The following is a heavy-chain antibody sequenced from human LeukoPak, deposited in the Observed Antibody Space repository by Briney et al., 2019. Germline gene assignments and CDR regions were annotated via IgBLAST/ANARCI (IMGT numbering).Heavy chain of an antibody. CDR2: ISGSGGST. J-gene: IGHJ4*02. D-gene: IGHD3-16*01. Sequence: GGSLRLSCAASGFTFSRNAMNWVRQAPGKGLEWVSSISGSGGSTYYADSVKGRFAISRDNSKNTLYLQMNSLRAEDTAVYYCAKASIMIKFGGVIATYYFNYWGQGTLVTASS. V-gene: IGHV3-23*01. CDR3: AKASIMIKFGGVIATYYFNY. CDR1: GFTFSRNA.